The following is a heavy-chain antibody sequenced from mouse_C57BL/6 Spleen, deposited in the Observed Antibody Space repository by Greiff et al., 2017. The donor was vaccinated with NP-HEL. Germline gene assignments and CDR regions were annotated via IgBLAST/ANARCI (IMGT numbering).Heavy chain of an antibody. CDR3: ARSGDYGKWAFAY. Sequence: QVHVKQSGAELVRPGTSVKVSCKASGYAFTNYLIEWVKQRPGQGLEWIGVINPGSGGTNYNEKFKGKATLTADKSSSTAYMQLSSLTSEDSAVYFCARSGDYGKWAFAYWGQGTLVTVSA. CDR1: GYAFTNYL. D-gene: IGHD2-4*01. V-gene: IGHV1-54*01. CDR2: INPGSGGT. J-gene: IGHJ3*01.